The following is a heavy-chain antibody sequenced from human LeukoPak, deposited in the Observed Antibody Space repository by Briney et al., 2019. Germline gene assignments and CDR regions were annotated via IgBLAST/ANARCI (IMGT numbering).Heavy chain of an antibody. CDR3: AKDAYSSSWYVSDY. CDR2: ISGSAGST. Sequence: TGGSLRLSCAASGFTYSSYAMSWVRQAPGKGLEWVSVISGSAGSTYYADSVKGRFTISRDNSKNTLYLQMNSLRAEDTAVYYCAKDAYSSSWYVSDYWGQGTLVTVSS. CDR1: GFTYSSYA. J-gene: IGHJ4*02. V-gene: IGHV3-23*01. D-gene: IGHD6-13*01.